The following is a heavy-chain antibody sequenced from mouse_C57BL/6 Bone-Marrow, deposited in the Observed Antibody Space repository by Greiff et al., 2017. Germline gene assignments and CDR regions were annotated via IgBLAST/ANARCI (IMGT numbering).Heavy chain of an antibody. D-gene: IGHD1-1*01. CDR3: ARSYYGSSYGYYAMDY. Sequence: EVNVVESGGDLVKPGGSLKLSCAASGFTFSSYGMSWVRQTPDKRLEWVATISSGGSYTYYPDSVKGRFTISRDNAKNTLYLQMSSLKSEDTAMYYCARSYYGSSYGYYAMDYWGQGTSVTVSS. J-gene: IGHJ4*01. V-gene: IGHV5-6*01. CDR1: GFTFSSYG. CDR2: ISSGGSYT.